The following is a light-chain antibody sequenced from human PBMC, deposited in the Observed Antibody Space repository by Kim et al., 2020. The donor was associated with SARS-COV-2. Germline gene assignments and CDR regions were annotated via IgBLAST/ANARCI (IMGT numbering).Light chain of an antibody. V-gene: IGKV3-15*01. J-gene: IGKJ4*01. CDR3: QQYNNWPPLT. CDR1: QSVNSN. Sequence: EIVMTQSPATLSVSPGERATLSCRASQSVNSNLAWYQQKPGQAPRLLIYGASTRATGIPDRFSGSGSGTEFTLTISSLQSEDFAVYYCQQYNNWPPLTFGGGTKVDIK. CDR2: GAS.